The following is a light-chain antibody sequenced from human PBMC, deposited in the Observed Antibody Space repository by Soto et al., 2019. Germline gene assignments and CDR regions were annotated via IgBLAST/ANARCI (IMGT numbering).Light chain of an antibody. V-gene: IGKV1-33*01. CDR3: KKYVNLPLT. J-gene: IGKJ5*01. Sequence: DIQMTQSPSSVCASVGDRVTITCRASQGISSWLAWFQQKPGKANKLLIYDASNLETGVPSRFSGSGSGSDFTLTINNLQPEDIATYYCKKYVNLPLTVGNGKRLEIK. CDR2: DAS. CDR1: QGISSW.